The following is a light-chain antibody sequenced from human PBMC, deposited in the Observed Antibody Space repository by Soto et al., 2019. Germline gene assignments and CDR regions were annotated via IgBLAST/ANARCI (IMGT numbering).Light chain of an antibody. CDR1: QSVSSY. CDR2: DAS. Sequence: EIVLTQSPATLSLSPGERAPLSCRASQSVSSYLAWYQQKPGQAPRLLIYDASNRATGIPARFSGSGSGTEFTLTISSLQSEDFAVYFCQQYNSWLWTFGQGTKVDIK. V-gene: IGKV3-11*01. J-gene: IGKJ1*01. CDR3: QQYNSWLWT.